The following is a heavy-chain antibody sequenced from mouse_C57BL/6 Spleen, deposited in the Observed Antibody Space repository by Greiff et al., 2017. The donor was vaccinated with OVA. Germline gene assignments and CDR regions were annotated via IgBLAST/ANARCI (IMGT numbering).Heavy chain of an antibody. CDR1: GYTFTSYG. J-gene: IGHJ4*01. Sequence: QVQLQQSGAELARPGASVKLSCKASGYTFTSYGISWVKQRTGQGLEWIGEIFPRSGNTYYNEKFKGKATLTAAKSSSTADMELRSLTSEDSAVYFCAREEEKLALYAMDYWGQGTSVTVSS. CDR3: AREEEKLALYAMDY. V-gene: IGHV1-81*01. D-gene: IGHD4-1*01. CDR2: IFPRSGNT.